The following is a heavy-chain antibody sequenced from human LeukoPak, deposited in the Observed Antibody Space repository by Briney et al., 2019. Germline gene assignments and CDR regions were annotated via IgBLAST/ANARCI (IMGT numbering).Heavy chain of an antibody. D-gene: IGHD3-10*01. CDR2: IKSKTDGGAI. V-gene: IGHV3-15*01. Sequence: GGSLRVSCEASGFTFSNAWMNWVRQAPGKGLEWVGRIKSKTDGGAIDYAAPVKGRFTISRDDSKNTLYLQMNSLQTEDTGIYYCTSTTAFVLVRGVIRSYNYDGMDVWGQGTTVTVSS. J-gene: IGHJ6*02. CDR1: GFTFSNAW. CDR3: TSTTAFVLVRGVIRSYNYDGMDV.